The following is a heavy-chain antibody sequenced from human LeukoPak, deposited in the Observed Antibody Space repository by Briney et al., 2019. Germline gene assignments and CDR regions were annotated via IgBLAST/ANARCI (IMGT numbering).Heavy chain of an antibody. CDR1: GGSFSGYY. D-gene: IGHD4-17*01. Sequence: PSETLSLTCDVYGGSFSGYYWGWIRQPPGKGLEWIGEINHSGSTNYNPSLKSRVTISVDTSKNQFSLKLSSVTAADTAVYYCARGAPYGDFFKIYYYYYYMDVWGKGTTVTVSS. CDR2: INHSGST. V-gene: IGHV4-34*01. CDR3: ARGAPYGDFFKIYYYYYYMDV. J-gene: IGHJ6*03.